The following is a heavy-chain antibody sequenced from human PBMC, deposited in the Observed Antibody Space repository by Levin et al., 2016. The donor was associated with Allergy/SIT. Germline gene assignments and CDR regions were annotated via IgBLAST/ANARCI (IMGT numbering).Heavy chain of an antibody. CDR3: TTGAIELDY. V-gene: IGHV3-15*01. CDR2: IKSKLDGGTT. CDR1: GFTFDDYA. Sequence: GESLKISCAASGFTFDDYAMHWVRQAPGKGLEWVGRIKSKLDGGTTEYAAPVKGRFTLSRDDSKNTLYLQMNSLKTEDTAVYYCTTGAIELDYWGQGTLVTVSS. D-gene: IGHD2-21*01. J-gene: IGHJ4*02.